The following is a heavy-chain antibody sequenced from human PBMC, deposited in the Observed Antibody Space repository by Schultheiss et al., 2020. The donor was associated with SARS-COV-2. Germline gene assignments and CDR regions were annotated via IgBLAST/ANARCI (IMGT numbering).Heavy chain of an antibody. D-gene: IGHD3-10*01. CDR1: GGSISSYY. CDR3: ARMVRGVLVYFDY. CDR2: IYYSGST. Sequence: SETLSLTCTVSGGSISSYYWSWIRQHPGKGLEWIGYIYYSGSTYYNPSLKSLVTISVDTSKNQFSLKLSSVTAADTAVYYCARMVRGVLVYFDYWGQGTLVTVSS. J-gene: IGHJ4*02. V-gene: IGHV4-59*06.